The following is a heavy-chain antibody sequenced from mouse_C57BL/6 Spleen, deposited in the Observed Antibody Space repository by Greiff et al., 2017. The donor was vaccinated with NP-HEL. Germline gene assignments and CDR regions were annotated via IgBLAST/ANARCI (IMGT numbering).Heavy chain of an antibody. CDR1: GYAFSSSW. D-gene: IGHD2-1*01. CDR2: IYPGDGDT. CDR3: ARGNYGGYYAMDY. J-gene: IGHJ4*01. Sequence: QVQLKQSGPELVKPGASVKISCKASGYAFSSSWMNWVKQRPGKGLEWIGRIYPGDGDTNYNGKFKGKATLTADKSSSTAYMQLSSLTSEESAVYFCARGNYGGYYAMDYWGQGTSVTVSS. V-gene: IGHV1-82*01.